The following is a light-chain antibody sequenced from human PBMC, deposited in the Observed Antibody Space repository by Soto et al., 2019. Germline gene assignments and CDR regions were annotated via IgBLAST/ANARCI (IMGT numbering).Light chain of an antibody. J-gene: IGLJ1*01. CDR2: EVS. V-gene: IGLV2-23*02. Sequence: QSALTQPAAVSGSPGQSITISCTGTSSDVGSYNLVSWYQQHPGKAPKLMIYEVSKRPSGVSNRFSGSKSGNTASLTISGLQAEDEADYYCCSYAGSSTYGFGTGTKLTFL. CDR1: SSDVGSYNL. CDR3: CSYAGSSTYG.